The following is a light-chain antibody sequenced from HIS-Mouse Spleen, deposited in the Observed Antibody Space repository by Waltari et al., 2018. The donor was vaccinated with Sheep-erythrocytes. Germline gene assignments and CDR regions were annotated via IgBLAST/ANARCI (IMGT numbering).Light chain of an antibody. CDR3: CSYAGSSTWV. CDR2: EGS. Sequence: GQSLTIPCTGTSSDVGSYNLVSWYQQHPGKAPKLMIYEGSKRPSGVSNRFSGSKSGNTASLTIAGLQAEDEADYYCCSYAGSSTWVFGGGTKLTVL. J-gene: IGLJ3*02. CDR1: SSDVGSYNL. V-gene: IGLV2-23*01.